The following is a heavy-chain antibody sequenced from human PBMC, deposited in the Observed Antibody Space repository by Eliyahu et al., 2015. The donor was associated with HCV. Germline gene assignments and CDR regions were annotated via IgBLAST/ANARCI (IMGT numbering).Heavy chain of an antibody. J-gene: IGHJ4*02. CDR1: GGSISSSSYY. Sequence: QLQLQESGPGLVKPSETLSLTCTVSGGSISSSSYYWGWIRQPPGKGLEWIGSIYYSGSTYYNPSLKSRVTISVDTSKNQFSLKLSSVTAADTAVYYCARDLGGWLGENPVDYWGQGTLVTVSS. CDR3: ARDLGGWLGENPVDY. V-gene: IGHV4-39*07. D-gene: IGHD3-22*01. CDR2: IYYSGST.